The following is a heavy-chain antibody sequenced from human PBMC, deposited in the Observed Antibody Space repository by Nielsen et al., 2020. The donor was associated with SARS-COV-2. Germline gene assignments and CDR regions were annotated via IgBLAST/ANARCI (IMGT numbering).Heavy chain of an antibody. V-gene: IGHV3-7*03. CDR2: IKQDGSEK. Sequence: GESLKISCAASGFTFSSYWMNWVRQAPGKGLEWVANIKQDGSEKYYGDSVKGRFTISRDNAKNSLYLQMNSLRAEDTAVYYCAKDQVVPLPYYMDVWGKGTTVTVSS. CDR1: GFTFSSYW. J-gene: IGHJ6*03. D-gene: IGHD2-15*01. CDR3: AKDQVVPLPYYMDV.